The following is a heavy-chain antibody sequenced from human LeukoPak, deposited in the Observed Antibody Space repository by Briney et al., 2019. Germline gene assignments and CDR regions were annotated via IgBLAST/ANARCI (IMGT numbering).Heavy chain of an antibody. J-gene: IGHJ3*02. CDR2: ISNSGGNT. V-gene: IGHV3-23*01. Sequence: GGTLRLSCAASGFTFRNYGMSWVRQAPGKGLEWVSAISNSGGNTYYADSVKGRFTISRDNAKNSLFLQMNSLRAEDTAVYYCARDHAYAFDIWGQGTLVTVSS. D-gene: IGHD2-2*01. CDR1: GFTFRNYG. CDR3: ARDHAYAFDI.